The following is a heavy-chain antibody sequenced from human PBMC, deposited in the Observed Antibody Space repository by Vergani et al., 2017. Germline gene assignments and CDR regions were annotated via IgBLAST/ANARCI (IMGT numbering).Heavy chain of an antibody. CDR3: ASSDARLERRDYYYYYMDV. J-gene: IGHJ6*03. CDR2: ISGSGGST. D-gene: IGHD1-1*01. V-gene: IGHV3-23*01. CDR1: GFTFSSYV. Sequence: EVQLLASGGGLVQPGGSLRLSCAASGFTFSSYVMSWVRQAPGKGLEWVSAISGSGGSTYYADSVKGRFTISRDNFKNTLYLQMNSLRAEDTAVYYCASSDARLERRDYYYYYMDVWGKGTTVTVSS.